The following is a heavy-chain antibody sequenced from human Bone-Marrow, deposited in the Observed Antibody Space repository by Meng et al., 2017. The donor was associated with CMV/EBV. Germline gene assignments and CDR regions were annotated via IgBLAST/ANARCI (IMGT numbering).Heavy chain of an antibody. V-gene: IGHV4-39*07. D-gene: IGHD6-19*01. CDR1: GGSISSSSYY. CDR3: ARDWVAVAGLDY. Sequence: SETLSLTCTVSGGSISSSSYYWGWIRQPPGKGLEWIGSIYYSGSTYYNPSLKSRVTISVNTSKNQFSLKLISVTAADTAVYYCARDWVAVAGLDYWGQGTMVTVSS. J-gene: IGHJ4*02. CDR2: IYYSGST.